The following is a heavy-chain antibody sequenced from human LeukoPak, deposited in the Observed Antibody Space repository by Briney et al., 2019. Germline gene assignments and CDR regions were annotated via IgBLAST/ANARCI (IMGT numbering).Heavy chain of an antibody. V-gene: IGHV3-30*04. Sequence: PGGSLRLSCAASGFTFSSYVMNWVRQAPGKGLEWVAVISYAGTNKYYADSVKGRFTISRDNSKNTLYLQMNSLRAEDTAVYYCAKDLRNYFDYWGQGTLVTVSS. CDR2: ISYAGTNK. CDR3: AKDLRNYFDY. CDR1: GFTFSSYV. J-gene: IGHJ4*02.